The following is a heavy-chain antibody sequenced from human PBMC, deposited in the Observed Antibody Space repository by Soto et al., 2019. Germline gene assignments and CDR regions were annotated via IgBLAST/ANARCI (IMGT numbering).Heavy chain of an antibody. J-gene: IGHJ6*02. CDR1: GGSISSSNW. CDR3: AREGGYCSSTSCYIQYYYYYGMDV. CDR2: IYHSGST. D-gene: IGHD2-2*02. Sequence: SETLSLTCAVSGGSISSSNWWSWVRQPPGKGLEWIGEIYHSGSTNYNPSLKSRVTISVDKSKNQFSLKLSSVTAADTAVYYCAREGGYCSSTSCYIQYYYYYGMDVWGQGTTVT. V-gene: IGHV4-4*02.